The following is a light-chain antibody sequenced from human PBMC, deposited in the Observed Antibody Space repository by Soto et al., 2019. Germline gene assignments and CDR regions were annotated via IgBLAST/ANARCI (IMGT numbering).Light chain of an antibody. Sequence: EIVLTQSPGTLSLSPGERATLSCRASQSVTSNYLAWYQQKPGQAPRLLIFGASSRATGIPDKFSSSGSGTGLSLSISRLEPDDFAVYYCQRHGGPSWTFGQGTRVEIK. CDR1: QSVTSNY. CDR2: GAS. V-gene: IGKV3-20*01. CDR3: QRHGGPSWT. J-gene: IGKJ1*01.